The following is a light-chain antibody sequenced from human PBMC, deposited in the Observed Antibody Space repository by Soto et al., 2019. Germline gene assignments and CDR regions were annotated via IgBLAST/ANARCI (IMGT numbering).Light chain of an antibody. J-gene: IGKJ1*01. CDR2: DAS. CDR1: QSVSSY. CDR3: QQRSNWPGT. Sequence: EIVLTQSPATLSLSPGERATLSCRASQSVSSYLAWYQQKPGQAPRLLIYDASNRATGIPARFSGSGSGTDFTLTISSXXPXDFAVYYCQQRSNWPGTFGQGTKVEIK. V-gene: IGKV3-11*01.